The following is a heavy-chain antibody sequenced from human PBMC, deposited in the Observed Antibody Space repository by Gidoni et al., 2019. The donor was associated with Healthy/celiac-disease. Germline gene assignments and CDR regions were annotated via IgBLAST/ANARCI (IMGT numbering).Heavy chain of an antibody. CDR1: GFTFSSYA. CDR3: ATSSGGNFNFDY. J-gene: IGHJ4*02. CDR2: ISGSGGST. V-gene: IGHV3-23*01. D-gene: IGHD2-15*01. Sequence: EVQLLESGGGLVQPGGSLRLSWAASGFTFSSYAMSWVRQAPGKGLEWVSAISGSGGSTYYADSVKGRFTISRDNSKNTLYLQMNSLRAEDTAVYYCATSSGGNFNFDYWGQGTLVTVSS.